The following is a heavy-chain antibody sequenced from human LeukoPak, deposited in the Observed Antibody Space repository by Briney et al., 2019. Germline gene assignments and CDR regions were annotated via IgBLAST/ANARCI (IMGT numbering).Heavy chain of an antibody. D-gene: IGHD3-16*01. CDR2: ISGGSDYI. Sequence: GGSLRLSCAVSGSTFNTYSMNWVRLAPGKGLEWVSSISGGSDYIYYADSVKGRFSISRDNARNSLYLQMISLRAEDTALYYCARAGAYHFDNWGQGTLVTVSS. CDR1: GSTFNTYS. V-gene: IGHV3-21*01. J-gene: IGHJ4*02. CDR3: ARAGAYHFDN.